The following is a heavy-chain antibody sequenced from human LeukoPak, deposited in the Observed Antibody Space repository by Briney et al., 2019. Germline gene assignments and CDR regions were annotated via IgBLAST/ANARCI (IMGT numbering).Heavy chain of an antibody. Sequence: PSETLSLTCGVSGDSISSGYYWGWIRQPPGKGLEWIGYMYQSETTYYNPSLKSRVTISADTSKNQFSLKLSSVTAADTAVLDCVRVRPRGSSGYPDYWGQGTLVTVSS. CDR1: GDSISSGYY. CDR2: MYQSETT. CDR3: VRVRPRGSSGYPDY. D-gene: IGHD3-22*01. J-gene: IGHJ4*02. V-gene: IGHV4-38-2*01.